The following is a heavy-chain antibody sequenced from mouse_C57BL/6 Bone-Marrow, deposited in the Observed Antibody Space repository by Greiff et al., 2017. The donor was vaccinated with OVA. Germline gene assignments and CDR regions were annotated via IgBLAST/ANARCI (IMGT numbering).Heavy chain of an antibody. CDR1: GYTFTDYY. J-gene: IGHJ4*01. Sequence: EVQLQQSGPELVKPGASVKISCKASGYTFTDYYMNWVKQSHGKSLEWIGDINPNNGGTSYNQKFKGKATLTVDKSSSTAYMELRSLTSEDSAVYYCARETWDYWGQGTSVTVSS. CDR3: ARETWDY. V-gene: IGHV1-26*01. CDR2: INPNNGGT.